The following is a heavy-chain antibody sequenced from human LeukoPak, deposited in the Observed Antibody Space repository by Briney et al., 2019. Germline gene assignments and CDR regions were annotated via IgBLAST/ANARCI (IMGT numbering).Heavy chain of an antibody. Sequence: GGSLRLSCAASGFTFSSYGMHWVRQAPGKGLEWVAVIWYDGSNKYYADSVKGRFTISRDNSKNTLYLQMNSLRAEDTAVYYCAREPSGPDDYYYGMDVWGQGTTVTVSS. D-gene: IGHD1-26*01. CDR3: AREPSGPDDYYYGMDV. CDR2: IWYDGSNK. CDR1: GFTFSSYG. V-gene: IGHV3-33*01. J-gene: IGHJ6*02.